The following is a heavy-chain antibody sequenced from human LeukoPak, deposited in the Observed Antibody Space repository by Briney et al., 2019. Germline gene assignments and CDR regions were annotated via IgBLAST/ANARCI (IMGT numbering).Heavy chain of an antibody. J-gene: IGHJ4*02. CDR3: ARGVAGWYRNDYFDY. CDR2: IYYSGST. Sequence: SETLALTCTVSGGSISSYYWSWIRQPPGKGLEWIGYIYYSGSTNYNPSLKSRVTISVDTSKNQFSLKLSSVTAADTAVYYCARGVAGWYRNDYFDYWGQRTLVTVSS. V-gene: IGHV4-59*01. D-gene: IGHD6-19*01. CDR1: GGSISSYY.